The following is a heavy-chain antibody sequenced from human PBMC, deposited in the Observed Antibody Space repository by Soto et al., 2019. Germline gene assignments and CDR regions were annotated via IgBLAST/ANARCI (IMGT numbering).Heavy chain of an antibody. Sequence: QVYLVQSGAEVKKPGSSVKISCKASGGIFSSNTINWVRQAAGQGLEWMGGIIPLFGTANYAEKFQGRGTITADKSTKTEYMELTSLRSEDTAVYYCASKAACGGDCYAFDSWGEGTLVTASS. D-gene: IGHD2-21*02. CDR3: ASKAACGGDCYAFDS. V-gene: IGHV1-69*06. J-gene: IGHJ4*02. CDR1: GGIFSSNT. CDR2: IIPLFGTA.